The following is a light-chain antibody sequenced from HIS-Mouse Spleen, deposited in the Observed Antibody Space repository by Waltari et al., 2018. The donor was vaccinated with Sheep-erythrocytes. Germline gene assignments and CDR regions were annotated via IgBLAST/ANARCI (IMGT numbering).Light chain of an antibody. CDR3: SSYAGSNNLV. Sequence: QSALTQPPSPSGSPGQSVTLPRTGTSSDVGGYNYVSWYQQHPGKAPKLMIYEVSKRPSGVPDRFSGSKSGNTASLTVSGLQAEDEADYYCSSYAGSNNLVFGGGTKLTVL. J-gene: IGLJ2*01. CDR2: EVS. CDR1: SSDVGGYNY. V-gene: IGLV2-8*01.